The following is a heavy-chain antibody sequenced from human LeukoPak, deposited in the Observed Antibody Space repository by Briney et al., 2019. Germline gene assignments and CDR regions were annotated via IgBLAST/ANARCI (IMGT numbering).Heavy chain of an antibody. Sequence: GGSLRLSCAASGFTFNDYAMHWVRQAPGKGLEWISGISWNSGAMAYADSVKGRFTISRDNAKNSLFLQMDSLRPEDTALYYRAKDIGHTSMVTQYDYWGRGTLVTVSS. J-gene: IGHJ4*02. CDR1: GFTFNDYA. CDR3: AKDIGHTSMVTQYDY. D-gene: IGHD5-18*01. V-gene: IGHV3-9*01. CDR2: ISWNSGAM.